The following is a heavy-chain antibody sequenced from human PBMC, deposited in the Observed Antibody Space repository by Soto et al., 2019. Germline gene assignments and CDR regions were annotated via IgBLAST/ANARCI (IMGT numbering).Heavy chain of an antibody. CDR3: SRNHHYYGSGSLYY. Sequence: QVQLVQSGAEVKKPGASVKVSCKASGYTFTSYGISWVRQAPRQGLEWMGWISAYNGNTHYAQKLQGRVTMTTDTSTSTAYMELRSLRSDDTAVYYCSRNHHYYGSGSLYYWGQGTLVTVSS. CDR1: GYTFTSYG. V-gene: IGHV1-18*01. J-gene: IGHJ4*02. D-gene: IGHD3-10*01. CDR2: ISAYNGNT.